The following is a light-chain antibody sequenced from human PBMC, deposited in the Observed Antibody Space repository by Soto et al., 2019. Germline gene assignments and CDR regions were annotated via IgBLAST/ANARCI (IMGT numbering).Light chain of an antibody. J-gene: IGLJ1*01. CDR2: GNS. V-gene: IGLV1-40*01. CDR3: QSYDSSLSVNYV. CDR1: SSNIGAGYD. Sequence: QPVLTQPPSVSGAPGQRVTISCTGSSSNIGAGYDVHWYQQLPGTAPKLLIYGNSNRPSGVPDRFSGSKSGTSASLAITGLQAEDEADYYCQSYDSSLSVNYVFGTGTQLTVL.